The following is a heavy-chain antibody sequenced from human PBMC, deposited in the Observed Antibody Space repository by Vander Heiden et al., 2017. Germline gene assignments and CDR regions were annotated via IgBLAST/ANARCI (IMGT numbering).Heavy chain of an antibody. CDR2: MNPNSGNT. D-gene: IGHD3-22*01. J-gene: IGHJ4*02. CDR3: ARGRYYDSSGKGDLDY. V-gene: IGHV1-8*01. CDR1: GYTFTSYD. Sequence: QVQLVQSAAEVQKPGASVKVSCKASGYTFTSYDINWVRQATGQGLEWMGWMNPNSGNTGYTQKFQGRVTMTRNTSISTAYMELSSLSSEDMAVYYCARGRYYDSSGKGDLDYWGQGTLVTVSS.